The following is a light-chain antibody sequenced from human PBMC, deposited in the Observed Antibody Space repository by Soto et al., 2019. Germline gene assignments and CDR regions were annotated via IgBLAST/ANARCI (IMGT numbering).Light chain of an antibody. CDR1: QSISRY. Sequence: IVLTPSPGTLSLSPGESTTLSCRASQSISRYLAWYQQKSGQPPRLLIFVASRRAPGIPDRFSGSGSGTDFTLTIDRLEPEEFAVYYCQHYGDSMWTVGQGTKVEIK. J-gene: IGKJ1*01. V-gene: IGKV3-20*01. CDR3: QHYGDSMWT. CDR2: VAS.